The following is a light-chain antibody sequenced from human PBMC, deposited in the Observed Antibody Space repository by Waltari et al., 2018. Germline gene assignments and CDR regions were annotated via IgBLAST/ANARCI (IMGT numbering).Light chain of an antibody. Sequence: QSALTQPASVSGSPGQSITISCTGISSDFGDFKYVSWYQQHPGKAPKVLIFDVNKRPSGVSDRFSSSKSGHTASLTISGLQAEDEADFYCCSYTTSNTFVFGTGTTVAVL. CDR2: DVN. CDR3: CSYTTSNTFV. J-gene: IGLJ1*01. V-gene: IGLV2-14*03. CDR1: SSDFGDFKY.